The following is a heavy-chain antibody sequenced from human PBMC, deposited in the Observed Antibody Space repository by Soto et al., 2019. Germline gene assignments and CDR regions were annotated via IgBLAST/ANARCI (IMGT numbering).Heavy chain of an antibody. Sequence: QVQLQQWGAGLLKPSETLSLTCAVYGGSFSGYYWSWIRQPPGKGLEWIGEINHSGSTNYNPSLKSRVTISVDTSKNQFSLKLSSGTAADTAVYYCARGYTWYFDLWGRGTLVTVPS. CDR3: ARGYTWYFDL. CDR1: GGSFSGYY. CDR2: INHSGST. J-gene: IGHJ2*01. D-gene: IGHD5-18*01. V-gene: IGHV4-34*01.